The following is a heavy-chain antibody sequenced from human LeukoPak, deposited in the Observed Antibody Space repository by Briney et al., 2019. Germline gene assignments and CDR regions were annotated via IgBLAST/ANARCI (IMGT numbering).Heavy chain of an antibody. V-gene: IGHV3-23*01. CDR3: AKVMYSSGSNFDY. D-gene: IGHD6-19*01. CDR1: GFTFSSYG. J-gene: IGHJ4*02. CDR2: ISGSGGST. Sequence: GGSLRLSCAASGFTFSSYGMSWVRQAPGKGLEWVSAISGSGGSTYYADSVKGRFTISRDNSKNTLYLQMNSLRAEDTAVYYCAKVMYSSGSNFDYWGQGTLVTVSS.